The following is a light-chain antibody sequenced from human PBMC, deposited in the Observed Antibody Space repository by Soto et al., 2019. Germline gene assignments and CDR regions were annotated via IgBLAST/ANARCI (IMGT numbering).Light chain of an antibody. J-gene: IGKJ1*01. Sequence: EVVLTQSPGTLSLSPGERATLSCRASQSVGSNLAWYQQKPGQAPRLLIHAVSTRATGIPARFSGSGSGTEFTLTINSLQSEDFAVYYCQHYNNWPPTWTFGQGTKVDIK. CDR2: AVS. V-gene: IGKV3-15*01. CDR3: QHYNNWPPTWT. CDR1: QSVGSN.